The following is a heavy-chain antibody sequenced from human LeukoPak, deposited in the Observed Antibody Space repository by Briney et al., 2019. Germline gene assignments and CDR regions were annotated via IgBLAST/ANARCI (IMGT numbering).Heavy chain of an antibody. CDR2: ISYDGNKK. J-gene: IGHJ4*02. D-gene: IGHD6-13*01. CDR3: ARDDYTSSWYLDY. V-gene: IGHV3-30-3*01. CDR1: GFTFSSYA. Sequence: PGGSLRLSCAASGFTFSSYALHWVRKAPGKGLEWVAVISYDGNKKYYANSVKGRFTTSRDNSESTLCLQMNSPRAEDTALYYCARDDYTSSWYLDYWGQGTLVTVSS.